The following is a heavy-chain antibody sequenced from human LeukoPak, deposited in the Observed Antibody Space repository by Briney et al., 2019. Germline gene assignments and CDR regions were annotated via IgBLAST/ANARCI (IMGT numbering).Heavy chain of an antibody. CDR1: GLTFRRYS. V-gene: IGHV3-21*01. Sequence: GGSLRLSCTASGLTFRRYSFNWVRQAPGKGLEWVSTISSGSDYIYYADSVRGRFTISRDNAENSLYLQMNSLRAEDTAVYYCTRDLSLAAPQGFDYWGQGTLVTVSP. CDR3: TRDLSLAAPQGFDY. J-gene: IGHJ4*02. CDR2: ISSGSDYI. D-gene: IGHD6-6*01.